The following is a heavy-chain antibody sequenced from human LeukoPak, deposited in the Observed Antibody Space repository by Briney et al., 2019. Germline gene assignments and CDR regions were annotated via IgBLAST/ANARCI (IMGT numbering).Heavy chain of an antibody. CDR3: ARSLRYLANDAFDI. Sequence: GASVKVCRYAAGYTFTSYYMHWVRHAPAPGLEWMGIINPSGGSTSYAQKFQGRVTMTRDMSTSTVYMELSSLRSEDTAVYYCARSLRYLANDAFDIWGQGTMVTVSS. J-gene: IGHJ3*02. D-gene: IGHD3-9*01. CDR2: INPSGGST. V-gene: IGHV1-46*01. CDR1: GYTFTSYY.